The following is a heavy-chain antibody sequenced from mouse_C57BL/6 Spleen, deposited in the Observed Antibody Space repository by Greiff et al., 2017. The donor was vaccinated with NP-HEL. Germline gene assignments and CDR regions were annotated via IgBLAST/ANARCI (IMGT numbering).Heavy chain of an antibody. V-gene: IGHV14-4*01. Sequence: EVQLQQSGAELVRPGASVKLSCTASGFNIKDDYMHWVKQRPEQGLEWIGWIDPENGDTEYASKFQGKATITADTSSNTAYLQLSSLTSEDTAVYYCTTRITTVVRGAMDYWGQGTSVTVSS. CDR3: TTRITTVVRGAMDY. CDR1: GFNIKDDY. CDR2: IDPENGDT. D-gene: IGHD1-1*01. J-gene: IGHJ4*01.